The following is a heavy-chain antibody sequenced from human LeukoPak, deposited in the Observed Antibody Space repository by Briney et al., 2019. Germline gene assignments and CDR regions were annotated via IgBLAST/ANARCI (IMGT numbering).Heavy chain of an antibody. V-gene: IGHV3-33*01. J-gene: IGHJ4*02. CDR1: GFIFSNYG. Sequence: PGESLRLSCAASGFIFSNYGMHWVRQAPGKGLEWVAVIWFDGSNQYYGDSAKGRFTISRDSPKNTLYLQMNSLRVEDTAVYYCATEGGQLSRLESWGQGTLVTVSS. D-gene: IGHD3-10*01. CDR3: ATEGGQLSRLES. CDR2: IWFDGSNQ.